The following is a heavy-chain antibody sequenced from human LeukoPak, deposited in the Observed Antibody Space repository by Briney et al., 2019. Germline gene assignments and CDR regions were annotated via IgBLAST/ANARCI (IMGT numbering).Heavy chain of an antibody. CDR2: IYENGGTT. CDR3: ARGGGLDV. V-gene: IGHV3-23*01. CDR1: GFTFRSHA. D-gene: IGHD3-16*01. J-gene: IGHJ6*02. Sequence: GGSLRLSCVGSGFTFRSHAMSWVRQAPEKGLEFVSSIYENGGTTYYADSVKGRFSISRDNAKNSLYLQMSNLRAEDTAVYFCARGGGLDVWGQGATVTVSS.